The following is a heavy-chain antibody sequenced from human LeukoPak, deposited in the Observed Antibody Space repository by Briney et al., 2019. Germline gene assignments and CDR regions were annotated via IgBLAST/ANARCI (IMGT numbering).Heavy chain of an antibody. Sequence: ASVKVSCKASGYTFTGYYMHWVRQAPGQGLEWMGRINPNSGVANFAQKFQGRVTMTRDTSITTVYMELVRLRSADTAMYYCARDRGIDFGNYYGWFDPWGQGTLVIVSS. CDR3: ARDRGIDFGNYYGWFDP. D-gene: IGHD1-26*01. CDR2: INPNSGVA. CDR1: GYTFTGYY. V-gene: IGHV1-2*02. J-gene: IGHJ5*02.